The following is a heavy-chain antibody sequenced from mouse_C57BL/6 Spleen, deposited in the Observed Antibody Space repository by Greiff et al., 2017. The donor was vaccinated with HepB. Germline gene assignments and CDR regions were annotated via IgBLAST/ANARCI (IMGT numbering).Heavy chain of an antibody. Sequence: QVQLQQPGAELVMPGASVKLSCKASGYTFTSYWMHWVKQRPGQGLEWIGEIDPSDSYTNYYQKFKGKSTLTVDKSSSTAYMQLSSLTSEDSAVYYCARRTGGAMDYWGQGTSVTVSS. CDR1: GYTFTSYW. D-gene: IGHD4-1*01. CDR3: ARRTGGAMDY. V-gene: IGHV1-69*01. CDR2: IDPSDSYT. J-gene: IGHJ4*01.